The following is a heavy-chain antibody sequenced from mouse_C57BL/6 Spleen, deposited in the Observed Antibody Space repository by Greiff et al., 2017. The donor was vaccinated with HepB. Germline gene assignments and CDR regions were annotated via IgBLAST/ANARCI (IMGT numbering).Heavy chain of an antibody. CDR2: IDPSDSYT. J-gene: IGHJ4*01. Sequence: QVQLQQPGAELVMPGASVKLSCKASGYTFTGYWMHWVKQRPGQGLEWIGEIDPSDSYTNYNQKFKGKSTLTVDKSSSTAYMQLSSLTSEDSAVYYCARQTSYAMDYWGQGTSVTVSS. CDR3: ARQTSYAMDY. CDR1: GYTFTGYW. V-gene: IGHV1-69*01.